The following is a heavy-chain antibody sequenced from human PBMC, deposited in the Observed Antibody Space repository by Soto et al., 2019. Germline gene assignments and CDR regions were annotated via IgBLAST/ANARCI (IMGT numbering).Heavy chain of an antibody. D-gene: IGHD6-19*01. J-gene: IGHJ4*02. CDR3: ARDGVWGRARQWLALDY. CDR1: RFTFSSYN. V-gene: IGHV3-21*01. Sequence: EVQLVESGGGLVKPGGSLRLSCAASRFTFSSYNMNWVRQAPGKGLEWVSSISSSSSYIYYADSVKGRFTISRDNAKNSLYLQMNSLRAEDTAVYYCARDGVWGRARQWLALDYWGQGTLVTVSS. CDR2: ISSSSSYI.